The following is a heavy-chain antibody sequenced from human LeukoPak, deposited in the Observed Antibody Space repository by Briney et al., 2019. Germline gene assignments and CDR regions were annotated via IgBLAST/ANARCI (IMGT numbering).Heavy chain of an antibody. Sequence: ASVKVSCKASGYTFTSYGISWVRQAPGQGVEWMGWISAYNGNTNYAQKLQGRVTMTTDTSTSTAYMELRSLRSDDTAVYYCARSRGSSTSSYYYYGMDVWGQGTTVTVSS. V-gene: IGHV1-18*01. J-gene: IGHJ6*02. D-gene: IGHD2-2*01. CDR1: GYTFTSYG. CDR2: ISAYNGNT. CDR3: ARSRGSSTSSYYYYGMDV.